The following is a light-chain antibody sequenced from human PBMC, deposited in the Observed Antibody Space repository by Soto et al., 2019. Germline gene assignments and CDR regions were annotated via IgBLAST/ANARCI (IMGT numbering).Light chain of an antibody. V-gene: IGLV2-8*01. CDR3: SSYAGSSNV. CDR2: EVN. Sequence: QSVLTQPASVSGSPGQSITVSCTGTDTDIGGADYVSWYQQHPGKAPKLMIYEVNKRPSGVPDRFSGSKSGNTASLTVSGLQAEDEADYYCSSYAGSSNVFGTGTKLTVL. CDR1: DTDIGGADY. J-gene: IGLJ1*01.